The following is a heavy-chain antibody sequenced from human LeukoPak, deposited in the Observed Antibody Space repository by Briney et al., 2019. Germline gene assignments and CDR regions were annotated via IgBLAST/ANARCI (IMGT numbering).Heavy chain of an antibody. CDR2: ISSSSSYI. D-gene: IGHD2-15*01. J-gene: IGHJ4*02. CDR3: ARVIYSGYCSGGSCGGVYY. V-gene: IGHV3-21*01. Sequence: GGSLRLSCAASTFTFSSYSMNWVRQAPGKGLEWVSSISSSSSYIYYADSVKGRFTISRDNAKNSLYLQMNSLRAEDTAVYYCARVIYSGYCSGGSCGGVYYWGQGTLVTVSS. CDR1: TFTFSSYS.